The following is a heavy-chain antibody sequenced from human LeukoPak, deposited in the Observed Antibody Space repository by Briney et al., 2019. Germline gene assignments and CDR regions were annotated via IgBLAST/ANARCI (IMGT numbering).Heavy chain of an antibody. J-gene: IGHJ4*02. CDR2: ISNNGGYT. CDR1: GFTFSSSA. CDR3: AKVTCTNGVCKRSYFDY. Sequence: GGSLRLSCAASGFTFSSSAMSWVRQAPGKGLEWVSAISNNGGYTYYADSVKGRFTISRDNSKNTLYLQMNSLRAEDTAVYYCAKVTCTNGVCKRSYFDYWGQGTLVTVSS. D-gene: IGHD2-8*01. V-gene: IGHV3-23*01.